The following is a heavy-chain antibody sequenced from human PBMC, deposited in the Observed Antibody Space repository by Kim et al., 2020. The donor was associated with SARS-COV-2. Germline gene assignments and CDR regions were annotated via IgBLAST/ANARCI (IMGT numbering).Heavy chain of an antibody. J-gene: IGHJ4*02. D-gene: IGHD3-10*01. Sequence: GGSLRLSCAASEFTFSTYCMPWVRQAPGKGLEWVAIIKLDTGEKNYVDSVRGRFTISRDNAKNTMYLEMHSLRAEDSAFYYCAKGKVRRDKYYFDYWGQGTMVTVSS. CDR1: EFTFSTYC. V-gene: IGHV3-7*01. CDR3: AKGKVRRDKYYFDY. CDR2: IKLDTGEK.